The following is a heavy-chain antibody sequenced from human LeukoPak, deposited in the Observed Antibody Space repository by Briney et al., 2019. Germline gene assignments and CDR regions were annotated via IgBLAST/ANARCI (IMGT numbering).Heavy chain of an antibody. Sequence: GGSLRLSCVASGFTFSNYWMHWVRQAPGKGLVWVSRISIDGSSTSYADSVKGRFTISRDNAKNTLYVQMNSLRAEDTAVYYCARGDWAVAGYFDYWGQGTLVTVSS. CDR3: ARGDWAVAGYFDY. J-gene: IGHJ4*02. CDR2: ISIDGSST. CDR1: GFTFSNYW. V-gene: IGHV3-74*01. D-gene: IGHD6-19*01.